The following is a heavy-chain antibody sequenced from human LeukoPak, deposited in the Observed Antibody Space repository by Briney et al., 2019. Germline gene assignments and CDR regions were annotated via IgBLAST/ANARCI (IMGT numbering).Heavy chain of an antibody. V-gene: IGHV3-9*01. CDR3: AKESVEMATISVFDI. Sequence: GRSLRLSCAASGFTFDDYAMPWVRQAPGKGLEWVSGISWNSGSIGYADSVKGRFTISRDNVKNSLYLQMNSLRAEDTALYYCAKESVEMATISVFDIWGQGTMVTVSS. D-gene: IGHD5-24*01. CDR2: ISWNSGSI. J-gene: IGHJ3*02. CDR1: GFTFDDYA.